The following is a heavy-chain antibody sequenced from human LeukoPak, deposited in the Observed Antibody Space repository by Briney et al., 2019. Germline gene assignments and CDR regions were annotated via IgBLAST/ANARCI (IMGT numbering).Heavy chain of an antibody. Sequence: ASVKVSCKASGYTFTSYGISWVRQAPGQGLEWMGWISAYNGNTNYAQKLQGRVTMTTDTSTSTAYVELRSLRSDDTAVYYCTRFHSNYQPADYWGQGTLVTVSS. D-gene: IGHD4-11*01. CDR3: TRFHSNYQPADY. CDR1: GYTFTSYG. V-gene: IGHV1-18*01. J-gene: IGHJ4*02. CDR2: ISAYNGNT.